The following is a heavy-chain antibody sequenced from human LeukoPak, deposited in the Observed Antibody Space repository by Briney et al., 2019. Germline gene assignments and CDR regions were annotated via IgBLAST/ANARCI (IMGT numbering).Heavy chain of an antibody. CDR1: GGSISSGSYY. J-gene: IGHJ5*02. D-gene: IGHD3-16*02. V-gene: IGHV4-39*07. CDR3: ARVTTFGGVIVTVYWFDP. Sequence: SETLSLTCTVSGGSISSGSYYWGWIRQPPGKGLEWIGSIYHSGSTYYNPSLKSRVTISVDTSKNQFSLKLSSVTAADTAVYYCARVTTFGGVIVTVYWFDPWGQGTLVTVSS. CDR2: IYHSGST.